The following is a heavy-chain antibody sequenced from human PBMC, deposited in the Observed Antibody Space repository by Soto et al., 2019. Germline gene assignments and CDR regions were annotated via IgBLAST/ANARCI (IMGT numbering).Heavy chain of an antibody. CDR2: LDWNSGGI. Sequence: EVQLVESGGGLVQPGRSVRLSCIASGFIFADYAMHWVRQAPGKGLEWVSGLDWNSGGIDYADSVKGRFTISRDNAKTSLFLQMNSLKTEDTALYYCAKLRYSGGTGYFDYWGQGTLVTVSS. CDR3: AKLRYSGGTGYFDY. V-gene: IGHV3-9*01. CDR1: GFIFADYA. D-gene: IGHD5-12*01. J-gene: IGHJ4*02.